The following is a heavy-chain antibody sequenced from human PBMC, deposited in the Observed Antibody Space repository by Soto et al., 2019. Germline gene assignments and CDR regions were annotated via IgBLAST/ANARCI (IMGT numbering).Heavy chain of an antibody. CDR2: ISFDGSNK. J-gene: IGHJ4*02. Sequence: QVQLVESGGGVVQPGRSLRLSCAASAFTFSSYAMHWVRQAPGKGLEWVAVISFDGSNKYYTDSVKGRFTMSRDNSKNTLYLQMNSLRGEDTAMYYCAREHLRAVAGPRFDYWGQGTLVTVSS. CDR3: AREHLRAVAGPRFDY. D-gene: IGHD6-19*01. V-gene: IGHV3-30-3*01. CDR1: AFTFSSYA.